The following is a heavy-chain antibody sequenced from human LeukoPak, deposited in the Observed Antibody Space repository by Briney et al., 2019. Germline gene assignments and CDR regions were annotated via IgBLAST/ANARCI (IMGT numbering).Heavy chain of an antibody. CDR1: GFTFSSYS. Sequence: PGGSLRLSCAASGFTFSSYSMNCVRQAPGKRLEWVSSITSSSSYIYYADSVKGRFTISRDNAKNSLYLQMNSLRAEDTAVYYCARDAYYYDSSESQGYYYGMDVWGQGTTVTVSS. CDR2: ITSSSSYI. CDR3: ARDAYYYDSSESQGYYYGMDV. D-gene: IGHD3-22*01. V-gene: IGHV3-21*01. J-gene: IGHJ6*02.